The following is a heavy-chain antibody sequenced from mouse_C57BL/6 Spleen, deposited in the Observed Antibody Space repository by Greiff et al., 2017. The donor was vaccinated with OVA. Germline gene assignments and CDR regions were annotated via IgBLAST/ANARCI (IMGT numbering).Heavy chain of an antibody. V-gene: IGHV14-3*01. CDR3: ARGPIFITTVVDAMDY. J-gene: IGHJ4*01. D-gene: IGHD1-1*01. CDR1: GFNIKNTY. Sequence: VQLKQSVAELVRPGASVKLSCTASGFNIKNTYMHWVKQRPEQGLEWIGRIDPANGNTKYAPKFQGKATITADTSSNTAYLQLSSLTSEDTAIYYCARGPIFITTVVDAMDYWGQGTSVTVSS. CDR2: IDPANGNT.